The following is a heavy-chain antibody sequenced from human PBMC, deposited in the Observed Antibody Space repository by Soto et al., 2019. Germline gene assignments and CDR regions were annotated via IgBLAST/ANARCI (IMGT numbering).Heavy chain of an antibody. CDR3: ASNIYGYIFYEY. D-gene: IGHD5-18*01. CDR2: IYYSGST. J-gene: IGHJ4*02. CDR1: GGYISGCDYY. V-gene: IGHV4-30-4*01. Sequence: QVQLQESGPGLVKPSQTLSLTCTFSGGYISGCDYYWIWIRQPPVKGLEWIGYIYYSGSTYYNPSLKSRVTISVDTSKNQFSLKLRSVTAADTAGYYCASNIYGYIFYEYWGQGTLVTVSS.